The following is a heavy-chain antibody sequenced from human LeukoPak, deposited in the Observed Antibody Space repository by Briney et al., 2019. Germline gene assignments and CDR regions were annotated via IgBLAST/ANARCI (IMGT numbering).Heavy chain of an antibody. CDR3: ARDPYNWNDAEYYYYGMDV. V-gene: IGHV4-59*01. D-gene: IGHD1-20*01. J-gene: IGHJ6*02. CDR1: GGSISSYY. CDR2: IYYSGST. Sequence: SETLSLTCTVSGGSISSYYWSWIRQPPGKVLEWIGYIYYSGSTNYNPSLKSRVTISVDTSKNQFSLKLSSVTAADTAVYYCARDPYNWNDAEYYYYGMDVWGQGTTVTVSS.